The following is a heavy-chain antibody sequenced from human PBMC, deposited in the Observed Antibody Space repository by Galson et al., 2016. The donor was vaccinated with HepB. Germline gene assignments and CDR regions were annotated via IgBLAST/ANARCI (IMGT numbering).Heavy chain of an antibody. D-gene: IGHD3-3*01. Sequence: SLRLSCAISDFTFTMYAMAWVRQAPERGLEWVSGISGSAETTYYADSVKGRFTISRDNSRDTLYLQMDSLSADDTAVYFCVKEAPGSWSGCPEYYFDLWSQGTLVTVSS. J-gene: IGHJ4*02. CDR1: DFTFTMYA. V-gene: IGHV3-23*01. CDR3: VKEAPGSWSGCPEYYFDL. CDR2: ISGSAETT.